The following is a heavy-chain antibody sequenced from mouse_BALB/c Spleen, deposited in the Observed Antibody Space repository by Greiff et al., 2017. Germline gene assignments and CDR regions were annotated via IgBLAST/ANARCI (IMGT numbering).Heavy chain of an antibody. V-gene: IGHV1S81*02. CDR1: GYTFTSYW. Sequence: VQLQQPGAELVKPGASVKLSCKASGYTFTSYWMHWVKQRPGQGLEWIGEINPSNGRTNYNEKFKSKATLTVDKSSSTAYMQLSSLTSEDSAVYYCARGLGRAYYYAMDYWGQGTSVTVSS. CDR3: ARGLGRAYYYAMDY. D-gene: IGHD3-3*01. CDR2: INPSNGRT. J-gene: IGHJ4*01.